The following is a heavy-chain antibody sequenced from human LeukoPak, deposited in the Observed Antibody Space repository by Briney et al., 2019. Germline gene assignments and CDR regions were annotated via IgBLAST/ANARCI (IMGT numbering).Heavy chain of an antibody. CDR1: GGTFSSYA. Sequence: SVKVSCKASGGTFSSYAISWVRQAPGQGLEWMGGIIPIFGTANYAQKFQGRVTIAADESTSTAYMELSSLRSEDTAVYYCARDLGGSGSYYNYFDYWGQGTLVTVSS. V-gene: IGHV1-69*13. CDR2: IIPIFGTA. CDR3: ARDLGGSGSYYNYFDY. D-gene: IGHD3-10*01. J-gene: IGHJ4*02.